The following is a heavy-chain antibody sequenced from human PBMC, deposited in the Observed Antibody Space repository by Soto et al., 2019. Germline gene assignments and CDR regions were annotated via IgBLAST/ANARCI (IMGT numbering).Heavy chain of an antibody. CDR3: ARHHDS. V-gene: IGHV4-59*08. CDR2: IYYSGTT. Sequence: QVQLQESGPGLVKPSETLSLTCTVSGGSISSYYWSWIRQPPGKGLEWIGYIYYSGTTNYNPSLKTRVTIPVATSKNQFSLKLSSVTAADAAVYSCARHHDSWGQGTLVTVSS. J-gene: IGHJ4*02. CDR1: GGSISSYY.